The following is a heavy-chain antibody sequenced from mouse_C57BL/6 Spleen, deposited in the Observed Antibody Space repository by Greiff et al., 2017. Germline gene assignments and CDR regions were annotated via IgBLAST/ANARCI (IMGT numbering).Heavy chain of an antibody. D-gene: IGHD1-1*01. V-gene: IGHV1-64*01. Sequence: QVQLQQPGAELVKPGASVKLSCKASGFTFTSYWMHWVKQRPGQGLEWIGMIHPNGGSTNYNAKFKSKATLTVDKSSSTAYMQLSSLTSEDSAVYYCASDGSSSAWFAYWGQGTLVTVSA. CDR3: ASDGSSSAWFAY. J-gene: IGHJ3*01. CDR2: IHPNGGST. CDR1: GFTFTSYW.